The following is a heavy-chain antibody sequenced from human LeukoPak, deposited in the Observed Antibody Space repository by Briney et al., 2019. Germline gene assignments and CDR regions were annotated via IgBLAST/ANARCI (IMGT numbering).Heavy chain of an antibody. CDR3: ASSIAAAGIAEYFQH. Sequence: PSETLSLTCTVSGGSISSYYWSWIRQPAGKGLEWIGRIYTSGSTNYNPSLKSRVTISVDTSKNQFSLKLSSVTAADTAVYYCASSIAAAGIAEYFQHWGQGTLVTVSS. CDR1: GGSISSYY. CDR2: IYTSGST. V-gene: IGHV4-4*07. D-gene: IGHD6-13*01. J-gene: IGHJ1*01.